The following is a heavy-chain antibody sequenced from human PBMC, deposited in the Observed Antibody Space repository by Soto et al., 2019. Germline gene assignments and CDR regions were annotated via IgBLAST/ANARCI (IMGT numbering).Heavy chain of an antibody. Sequence: QVQLVQSGAEVKKPGSSVKVICKASGGTFRNYGVSWVRHAPGQGLEWLGGIIPIFGTTKYAQKFQGRVTITADESTTTAYMELSSLRFEDTAVYYCARGREYQLLLHGTYDPSGQGTLVTVSS. D-gene: IGHD1-7*01. CDR1: GGTFRNYG. J-gene: IGHJ5*02. V-gene: IGHV1-69*12. CDR2: IIPIFGTT. CDR3: ARGREYQLLLHGTYDP.